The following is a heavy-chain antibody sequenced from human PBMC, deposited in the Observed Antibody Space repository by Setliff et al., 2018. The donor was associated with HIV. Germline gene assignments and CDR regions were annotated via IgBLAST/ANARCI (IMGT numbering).Heavy chain of an antibody. J-gene: IGHJ3*02. Sequence: SETLSLTCYVTDDPISSYYWSWVRQPAGKGLEWIGRLYVSGDTNYNPSLKSRVTMSLDTSKNQFSLTLSSVTAADTAVYYCARQGDGYKGDAFDIWGQGTMVTVSS. V-gene: IGHV4-4*07. CDR3: ARQGDGYKGDAFDI. CDR1: DDPISSYY. D-gene: IGHD5-12*01. CDR2: LYVSGDT.